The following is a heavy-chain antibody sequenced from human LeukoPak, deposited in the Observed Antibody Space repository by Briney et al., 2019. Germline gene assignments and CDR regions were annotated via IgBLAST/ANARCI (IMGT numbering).Heavy chain of an antibody. CDR1: GYTFTICA. CDR3: ARVTLSEIVVFDI. D-gene: IGHD2-15*01. Sequence: ASVKVSCKASGYTFTICAITWVRQAPGQGLEWMGWISSYNGNTNYAQKLQGRVTMTTEASTSTAYMALRSLRSDDTAVYYCARVTLSEIVVFDIWGKGTMVTVSS. V-gene: IGHV1-18*01. J-gene: IGHJ3*02. CDR2: ISSYNGNT.